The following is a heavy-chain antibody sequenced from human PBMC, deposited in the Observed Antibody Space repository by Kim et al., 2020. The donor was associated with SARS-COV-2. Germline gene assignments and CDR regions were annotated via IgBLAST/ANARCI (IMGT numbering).Heavy chain of an antibody. CDR3: ARYYYGSGSYYPLKGYYGMDV. CDR2: ISAYNGNT. D-gene: IGHD3-10*01. Sequence: ASVKVSCKASGYTFTSYGISWVRQAPGQGLEWMGWISAYNGNTNYAQKLQGRVTMTTDTSTSTAYMELRSLRSDDTAVYYCARYYYGSGSYYPLKGYYGMDVWGQGTTVTVSS. CDR1: GYTFTSYG. J-gene: IGHJ6*02. V-gene: IGHV1-18*04.